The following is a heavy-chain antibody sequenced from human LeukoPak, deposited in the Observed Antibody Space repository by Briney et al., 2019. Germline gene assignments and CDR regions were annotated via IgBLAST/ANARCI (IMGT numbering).Heavy chain of an antibody. CDR2: INPSGGST. Sequence: GASVKVSCKASGYTFTSYYMHWVRQAPGQGLEWKGIINPSGGSTSYAQKFQGRVTMTRDTSTSTVYMELRSLRSEDMAVYYCAREIVDTAMVRHYAFDIWGQGTMVTVSS. CDR3: AREIVDTAMVRHYAFDI. CDR1: GYTFTSYY. V-gene: IGHV1-46*01. D-gene: IGHD5-18*01. J-gene: IGHJ3*02.